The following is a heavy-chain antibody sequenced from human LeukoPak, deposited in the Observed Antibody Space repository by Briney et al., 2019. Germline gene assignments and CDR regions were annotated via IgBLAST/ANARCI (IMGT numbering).Heavy chain of an antibody. CDR2: IYPGDSDT. Sequence: GESLKISCKGSGYSFTSYWIGWVRQMPGKGLEWMGIIYPGDSDTRYSPSFQGQVTISADKSINTAYLHWSSLKASDAAMYYCARRSYCGGDCYSDYWGQGTLVIVSS. D-gene: IGHD2-21*01. V-gene: IGHV5-51*01. CDR1: GYSFTSYW. CDR3: ARRSYCGGDCYSDY. J-gene: IGHJ4*02.